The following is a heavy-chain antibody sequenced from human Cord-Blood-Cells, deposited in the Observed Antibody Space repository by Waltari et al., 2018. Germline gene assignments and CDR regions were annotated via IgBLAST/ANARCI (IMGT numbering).Heavy chain of an antibody. Sequence: QVQLVQSGAEVKKPGASVKVSCKVSGYTLTALSMHWVRQAPGKGLEWMGGLEPEDGETSYAQKFQGRVTMTEDTSTDTAYMELSSLRSEDTAVYYCATDLLGRGDDYYFDYWGQGTLVTVSS. CDR2: LEPEDGET. J-gene: IGHJ4*02. CDR3: ATDLLGRGDDYYFDY. V-gene: IGHV1-24*01. CDR1: GYTLTALS. D-gene: IGHD2-21*02.